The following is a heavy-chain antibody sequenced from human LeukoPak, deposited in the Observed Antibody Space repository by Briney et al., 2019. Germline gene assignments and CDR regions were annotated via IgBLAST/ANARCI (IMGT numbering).Heavy chain of an antibody. CDR1: GFTFSSYG. Sequence: PGRSLRLSCAASGFTFSSYGMHWVRQAPGKGLEWVAFIRYDGSNKYYADSVKGRFTISRDNSKNTLYLQMNSLRAEDTAVYYCAKLVGITMVRGGGDYWGQGTLVTVSS. CDR2: IRYDGSNK. J-gene: IGHJ4*02. CDR3: AKLVGITMVRGGGDY. V-gene: IGHV3-30*02. D-gene: IGHD3-10*01.